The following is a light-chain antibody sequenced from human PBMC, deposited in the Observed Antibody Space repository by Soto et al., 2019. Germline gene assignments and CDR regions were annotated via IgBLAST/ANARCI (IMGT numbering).Light chain of an antibody. CDR3: QHYNSYSEA. J-gene: IGKJ1*01. CDR2: DVS. CDR1: QGISSY. V-gene: IGKV1-5*01. Sequence: DIQMTQSPSSLSASVGDRVTITCRASQGISSYLNWYQQRPGKAPKLLIYDVSSLQSGVPSRFSGSGSGTEFTLTISSLQPDDFATYYCQHYNSYSEAFGQGTKVDIK.